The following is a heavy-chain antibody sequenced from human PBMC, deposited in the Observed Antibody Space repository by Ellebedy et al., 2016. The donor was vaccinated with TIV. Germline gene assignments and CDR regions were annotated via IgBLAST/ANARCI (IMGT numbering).Heavy chain of an antibody. V-gene: IGHV1-46*01. J-gene: IGHJ6*02. CDR3: ARDFRRSGSSNYYYGMDV. CDR2: INPSGDST. CDR1: GYTFTSYY. D-gene: IGHD3-10*01. Sequence: AASVKVSCKASGYTFTSYYMHWVRQAPGQGLEWMGIINPSGDSTNYAQKFQGRVTMTRDTSTSTVYMELSSLRSEDTAVYYCARDFRRSGSSNYYYGMDVWGQGTTVTVSS.